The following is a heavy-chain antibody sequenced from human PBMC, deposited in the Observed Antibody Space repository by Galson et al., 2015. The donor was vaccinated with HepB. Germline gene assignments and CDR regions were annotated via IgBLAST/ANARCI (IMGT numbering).Heavy chain of an antibody. CDR3: AIGFHDRGVFDY. Sequence: SETLSLTCTVSDGSIDKYYWTWIRQPPGKGLEWVGYSSYGGTANYNPSLISRVTISADRSENQFSLKLKSVTAADTAVYFCAIGFHDRGVFDYWGQGTLVSVSS. D-gene: IGHD3-10*01. V-gene: IGHV4-59*01. CDR1: DGSIDKYY. CDR2: SSYGGTA. J-gene: IGHJ4*02.